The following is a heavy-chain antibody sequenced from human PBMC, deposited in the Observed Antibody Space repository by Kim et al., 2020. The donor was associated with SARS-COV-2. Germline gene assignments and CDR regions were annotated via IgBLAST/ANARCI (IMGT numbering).Heavy chain of an antibody. D-gene: IGHD6-19*01. CDR3: ARVGGTSVARIYLDY. Sequence: SETLSLTCAVYGESFTDYYWSWIRQTPGKGLEWIGEINYRGNSVYNPSLKSRLTISIDPSNRQFSLNLRSVTAADMAIYYCARVGGTSVARIYLDYWGQGVLVTVSS. V-gene: IGHV4-34*01. CDR1: GESFTDYY. J-gene: IGHJ4*02. CDR2: INYRGNS.